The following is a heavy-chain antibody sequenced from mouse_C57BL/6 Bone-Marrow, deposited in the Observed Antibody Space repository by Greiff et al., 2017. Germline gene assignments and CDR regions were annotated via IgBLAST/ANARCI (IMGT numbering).Heavy chain of an antibody. Sequence: QVQLQQSGAELVKPGASVKLSCKASGYTFTSYWMHWVKQRPGQGLEWIGMIHPKSGSTNYNEKFKSKATLTVDKSSSTAYMQLSSLTSEDSAVYYCASYYGSSYPSYWYSDVWGKGTTVTVSS. J-gene: IGHJ1*03. CDR3: ASYYGSSYPSYWYSDV. CDR2: IHPKSGST. V-gene: IGHV1-64*01. D-gene: IGHD1-1*01. CDR1: GYTFTSYW.